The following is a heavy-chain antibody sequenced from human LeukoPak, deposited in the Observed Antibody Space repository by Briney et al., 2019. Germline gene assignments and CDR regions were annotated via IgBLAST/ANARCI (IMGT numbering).Heavy chain of an antibody. J-gene: IGHJ4*02. CDR2: ISGSGGST. CDR3: AKDLREYYYDSSGYRAFDY. Sequence: GGSLRLSCAASGFTFSSYAMSWVRQAPGKGLEWGSAISGSGGSTYYADSVKGRFTISRDNSKNTLYLQMNSLRAEDTAVYYCAKDLREYYYDSSGYRAFDYWGQGTLVTVSS. V-gene: IGHV3-23*01. CDR1: GFTFSSYA. D-gene: IGHD3-22*01.